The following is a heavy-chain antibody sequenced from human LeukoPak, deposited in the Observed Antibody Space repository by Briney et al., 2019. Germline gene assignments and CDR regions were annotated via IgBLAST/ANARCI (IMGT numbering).Heavy chain of an antibody. D-gene: IGHD3-16*01. CDR3: ARTVESWGYFDY. J-gene: IGHJ4*02. V-gene: IGHV4-34*01. CDR2: INHSGST. Sequence: KPSETLSLTCAVYGGSFSGYYWSWIRQPPGKGLEWIGEINHSGSTNYNPSLKSRVTISIDTSKNQFSLKLSSVTAADTAVYYCARTVESWGYFDYWGQGTLVTVSS. CDR1: GGSFSGYY.